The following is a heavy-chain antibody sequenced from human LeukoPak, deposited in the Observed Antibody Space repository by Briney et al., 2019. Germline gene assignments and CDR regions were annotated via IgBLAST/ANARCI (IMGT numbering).Heavy chain of an antibody. V-gene: IGHV1-2*02. CDR1: GYTFTGYY. J-gene: IGHJ4*02. CDR2: INPNSGGT. Sequence: ASVKVSRKASGYTFTGYYMHWVRQAPGQGLEWMGWINPNSGGTNYAQKFQGRVTMTRDTSISTAYMELSRLRSDDTAVYYCARDRANYDILTAPDYWGQGTLVTVSS. CDR3: ARDRANYDILTAPDY. D-gene: IGHD3-9*01.